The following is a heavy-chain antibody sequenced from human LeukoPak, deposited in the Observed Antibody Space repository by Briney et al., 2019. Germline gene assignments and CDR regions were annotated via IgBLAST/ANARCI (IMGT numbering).Heavy chain of an antibody. Sequence: GGSLRLSCAASGFTFSSYGMHWVRQAPGKGLEWVAVISYDGSNKYYADSVKGRFTISRDNSKNTLYLQMNSLRAEDTAVYDCAKVGGSGSSLDYWGQGTLVTVSS. J-gene: IGHJ4*02. CDR2: ISYDGSNK. CDR3: AKVGGSGSSLDY. CDR1: GFTFSSYG. V-gene: IGHV3-30*18. D-gene: IGHD3-10*01.